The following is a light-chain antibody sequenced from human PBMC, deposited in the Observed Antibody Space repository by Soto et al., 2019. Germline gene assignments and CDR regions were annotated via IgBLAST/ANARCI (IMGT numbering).Light chain of an antibody. J-gene: IGKJ4*01. CDR3: QQYLTYSSLT. CDR2: DAS. V-gene: IGKV1-5*01. Sequence: DIQMTQSPSTLSGSVGDRVTITCRASQTISSWLAWYQQKPGKAPKLLIYDASTLESGVPSRFSGSGSGTEFTLTISSLQPDDFATYYCQQYLTYSSLTFGGGTKVDI. CDR1: QTISSW.